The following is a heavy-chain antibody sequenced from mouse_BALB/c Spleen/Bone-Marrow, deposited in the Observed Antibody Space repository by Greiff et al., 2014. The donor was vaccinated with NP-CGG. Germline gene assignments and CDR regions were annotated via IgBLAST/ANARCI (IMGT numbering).Heavy chain of an antibody. CDR2: ISDGGSYT. D-gene: IGHD2-4*01. CDR1: GFTFSDYY. V-gene: IGHV5-4*02. J-gene: IGHJ2*01. CDR3: ARVSYDYFDY. Sequence: DVKLLESGGGLVKPGGSLKLSCAASGFTFSDYYMYWVRQTPKKRLEWVATISDGGSYTYYPDSVKGRFTISRDNAKNNLYLQMSSLKSEDTAMYYCARVSYDYFDYWGQGTTLTVSS.